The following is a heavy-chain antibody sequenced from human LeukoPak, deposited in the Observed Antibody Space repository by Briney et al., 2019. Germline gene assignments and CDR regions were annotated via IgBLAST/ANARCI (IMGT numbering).Heavy chain of an antibody. CDR1: GYSFTSYW. J-gene: IGHJ4*02. Sequence: GESLKISCKGSGYSFTSYWIAWVRQMPGKGLEWMGIINPGDSETRYNPSFEGQVTISADKSISTAYLQLNSLKASDTAMYYCARREDFWSGYAFDFWGQGTPVTVSS. D-gene: IGHD3-3*01. CDR3: ARREDFWSGYAFDF. V-gene: IGHV5-51*01. CDR2: INPGDSET.